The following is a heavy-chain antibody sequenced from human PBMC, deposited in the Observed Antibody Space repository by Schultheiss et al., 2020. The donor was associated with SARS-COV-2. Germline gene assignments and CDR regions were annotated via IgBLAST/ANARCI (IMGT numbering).Heavy chain of an antibody. CDR3: ASADCGADCSYEAFDY. CDR1: GFTFSSYA. Sequence: GESLKISCAASGFTFSSYAMHWVRQAPGKGLEWVAVISYDGSNKYYADSVKGRFTISRDNSKNTLYLQMNSLRAEDTAVYYCASADCGADCSYEAFDYWGQGTLVTVSS. V-gene: IGHV3-30-3*01. J-gene: IGHJ4*02. D-gene: IGHD2-21*01. CDR2: ISYDGSNK.